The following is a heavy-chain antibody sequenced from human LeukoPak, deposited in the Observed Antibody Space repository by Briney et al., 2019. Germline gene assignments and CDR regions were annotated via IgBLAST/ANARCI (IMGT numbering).Heavy chain of an antibody. CDR1: GFTFSSYG. D-gene: IGHD1-14*01. V-gene: IGHV3-23*01. J-gene: IGHJ4*02. CDR2: IDAGGGNT. CDR3: ANIRFGY. Sequence: PGGSLRLSCAASGFTFSSYGMTWVRQAPGKGLAWVSTIDAGGGNTFYAASVKGRFSISRDNSKNTVYLQMNSLRVEDTALYYCANIRFGYWGQGTLVTVSS.